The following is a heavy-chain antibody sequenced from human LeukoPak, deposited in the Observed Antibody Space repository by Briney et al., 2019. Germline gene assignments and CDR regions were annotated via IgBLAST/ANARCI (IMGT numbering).Heavy chain of an antibody. V-gene: IGHV3-7*04. Sequence: GGSLRLSCVASGFPFSSYWMTWVRQAPGKGLEWVANIKQDGSKKSYVDSVKGRFTISRDNAKNSLYLQMNSLRAEDTAIYYCTRVGYVDEGIDYWGQGTLVTVSS. CDR1: GFPFSSYW. CDR3: TRVGYVDEGIDY. CDR2: IKQDGSKK. J-gene: IGHJ4*02. D-gene: IGHD4-17*01.